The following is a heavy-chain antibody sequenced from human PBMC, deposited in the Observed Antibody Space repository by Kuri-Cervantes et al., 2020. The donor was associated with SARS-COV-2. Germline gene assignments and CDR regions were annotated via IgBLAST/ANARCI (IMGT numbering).Heavy chain of an antibody. CDR2: IYHSGST. CDR3: ARHRTLTYYDILTGYYNNDAFDI. CDR1: GYSISSSYY. Sequence: SQTLSLTCAVSGYSISSSYYWGWIRQPPGKGLEWIGSIYHSGSTYYNPSLKSRVTMSVDTSKNQFSLKLSSVTAADTAVYYCARHRTLTYYDILTGYYNNDAFDIWGQGTMVTVSS. V-gene: IGHV4-38-2*01. D-gene: IGHD3-9*01. J-gene: IGHJ3*02.